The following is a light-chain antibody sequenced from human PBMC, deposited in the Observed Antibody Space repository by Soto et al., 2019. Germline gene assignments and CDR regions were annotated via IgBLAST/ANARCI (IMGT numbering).Light chain of an antibody. CDR1: SSDVGAYIF. V-gene: IGLV2-8*01. Sequence: QSVLTQPPSASGSPGQSVTISCTGTSSDVGAYIFVSWYQQHPGKAPKLTVYDVNRRPPGVPDRFFGSKSGNTASLTVSGLQAEDEADYYCVSFADGTYVFGTGTKVTVL. CDR2: DVN. CDR3: VSFADGTYV. J-gene: IGLJ1*01.